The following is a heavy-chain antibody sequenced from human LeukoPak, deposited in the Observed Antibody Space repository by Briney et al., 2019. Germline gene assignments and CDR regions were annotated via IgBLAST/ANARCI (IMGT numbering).Heavy chain of an antibody. Sequence: SETLSLTCTVSGGSISSSSYYWGWIRQPPGRGLERIGYIYNSGSTNYNPSLKSRVTISVDTSKNQFSLKLASVTAADTAVYYCARGVPYYSSSWYHWFDPWGQGTLVSVSS. D-gene: IGHD6-13*01. V-gene: IGHV4-61*05. CDR1: GGSISSSSYY. J-gene: IGHJ5*02. CDR3: ARGVPYYSSSWYHWFDP. CDR2: IYNSGST.